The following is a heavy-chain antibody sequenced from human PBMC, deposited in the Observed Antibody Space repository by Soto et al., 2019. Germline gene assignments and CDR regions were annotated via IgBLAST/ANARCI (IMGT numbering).Heavy chain of an antibody. D-gene: IGHD1-1*01. CDR2: IGSSGGNS. CDR1: GFIFSDFS. J-gene: IGHJ6*02. Sequence: EVQLVESGGGLVKPGGSLRLSCAVSGFIFSDFSMNWVRQAPGKGLEWVASIGSSGGNSFYADSVKCRFIISRDNAKTALDLQINSLRAEDTAVYYCAREKRHNSLGGRFGMDVWGQGTTVTVS. CDR3: AREKRHNSLGGRFGMDV. V-gene: IGHV3-21*01.